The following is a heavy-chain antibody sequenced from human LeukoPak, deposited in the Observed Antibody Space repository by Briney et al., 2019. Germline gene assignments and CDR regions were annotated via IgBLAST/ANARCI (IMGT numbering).Heavy chain of an antibody. CDR2: INPSGGST. CDR1: GYTFTSYY. J-gene: IGHJ4*02. D-gene: IGHD4-17*01. CDR3: ARADGDYMVVDY. V-gene: IGHV1-46*01. Sequence: GASVKVSCQASGYTFTSYYMHWVRQAPGQGLEWMGIINPSGGSTSYAQKFQGRVTMTRDMSTSTVYMELSSLRSEDTAVYYCARADGDYMVVDYWGQGTLVTVSS.